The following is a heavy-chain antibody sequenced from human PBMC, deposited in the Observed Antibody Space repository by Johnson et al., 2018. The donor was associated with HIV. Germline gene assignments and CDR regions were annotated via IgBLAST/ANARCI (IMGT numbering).Heavy chain of an antibody. CDR1: GFTFSSYA. Sequence: QVQLVESGGGVVQPGRSLRLSCAASGFTFSSYAMHWVRQAPGKGLEWVAVISYDGTNTYYADSVRGRFTISRDNSRNTVSLQMIILRPKDTAMYYCVSGVTARAPLLIWGQGTMVTVSS. D-gene: IGHD6-6*01. J-gene: IGHJ3*02. V-gene: IGHV3-30*14. CDR3: VSGVTARAPLLI. CDR2: ISYDGTNT.